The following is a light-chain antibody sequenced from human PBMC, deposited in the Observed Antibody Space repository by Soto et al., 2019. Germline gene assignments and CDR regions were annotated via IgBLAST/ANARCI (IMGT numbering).Light chain of an antibody. CDR2: GAS. Sequence: EIVLTQSPGTLSLSPGENAALSCLASQSVSTSYLAWYQQKPGQAPRLLIYGASSRATGIPDRFSGSGSGTDFTLTISGLEPEDFATYYCQQSYTPPPTFGQGTKVDIK. CDR1: QSVSTSY. J-gene: IGKJ1*01. V-gene: IGKV3-20*01. CDR3: QQSYTPPPT.